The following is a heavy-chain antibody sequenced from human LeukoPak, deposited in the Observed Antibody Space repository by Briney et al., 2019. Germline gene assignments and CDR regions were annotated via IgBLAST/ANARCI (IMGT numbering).Heavy chain of an antibody. Sequence: SVKVSCKASGGTFSSYAISWVRQAPGQGLEWMGGIIPIFGTANYAQKFQGRVTITADESTSTAYMELSSLRSEDTAVYYCASPSGYYYGSGSPEYYFDYWGQGTLVTVSS. V-gene: IGHV1-69*13. D-gene: IGHD3-10*01. CDR1: GGTFSSYA. J-gene: IGHJ4*02. CDR2: IIPIFGTA. CDR3: ASPSGYYYGSGSPEYYFDY.